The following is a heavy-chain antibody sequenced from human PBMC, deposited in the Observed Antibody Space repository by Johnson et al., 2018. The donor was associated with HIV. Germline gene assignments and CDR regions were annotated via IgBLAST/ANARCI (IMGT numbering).Heavy chain of an antibody. CDR3: AKDREWLVPTPLDAFDI. CDR2: ISSSGSTI. Sequence: MLFVESGGGLVKPGGSLRLSCAASGFTFSNAWMNWVRQAPGKGLEWVSAISSSGSTIYYADSVKGRFTISRDNSKNTLYLQMNSLRAEDTAVYYCAKDREWLVPTPLDAFDIWGQGTMVTVSS. D-gene: IGHD6-19*01. V-gene: IGHV3-48*01. J-gene: IGHJ3*02. CDR1: GFTFSNAW.